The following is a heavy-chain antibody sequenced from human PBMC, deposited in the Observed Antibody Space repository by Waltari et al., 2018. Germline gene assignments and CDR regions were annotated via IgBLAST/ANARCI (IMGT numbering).Heavy chain of an antibody. D-gene: IGHD2-21*02. CDR3: AKDYLVTSSFMDV. CDR1: GLTFCSYG. CDR2: IWYDGSNK. Sequence: QVQLVESGGGVVQPGRSLALSCAAAGLTFCSYGIHQVRQAPGKGLEWVAVIWYDGSNKYYADSVKGRFTISRDNSKNTLYLQMNSLRAEDTAMYYCAKDYLVTSSFMDVWGQGTTVTVSS. J-gene: IGHJ6*02. V-gene: IGHV3-30*18.